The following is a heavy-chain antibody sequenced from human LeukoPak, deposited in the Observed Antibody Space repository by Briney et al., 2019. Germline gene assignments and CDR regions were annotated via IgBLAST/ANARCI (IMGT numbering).Heavy chain of an antibody. J-gene: IGHJ5*02. D-gene: IGHD7-27*01. CDR1: GGSISSGGYS. CDR3: ARDRTAGDNWFDP. Sequence: SQTLSLTCAVSGGSISSGGYSWSWIRQPPGKGLEWIGYIYHSGSTYYNPSLKSRVTISVDRSKTQFSLKLNSVTAADTAVYYCARDRTAGDNWFDPWGQGTLVTVSS. CDR2: IYHSGST. V-gene: IGHV4-30-2*01.